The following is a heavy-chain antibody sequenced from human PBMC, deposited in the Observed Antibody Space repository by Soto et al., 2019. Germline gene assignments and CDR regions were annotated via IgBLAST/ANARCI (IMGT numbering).Heavy chain of an antibody. J-gene: IGHJ6*03. V-gene: IGHV4-59*08. Sequence: SETLSLTCTVSGGSISSYYWSWIRQPPGKGLEWIGYIYYSGSTNYNPSLKSRVTISVDTSKNQFSLKLSSVTAADTAVYYCARNPYCSSTSCHPNYYYYYYMDVWGKGTTVTVSS. CDR3: ARNPYCSSTSCHPNYYYYYYMDV. D-gene: IGHD2-2*01. CDR2: IYYSGST. CDR1: GGSISSYY.